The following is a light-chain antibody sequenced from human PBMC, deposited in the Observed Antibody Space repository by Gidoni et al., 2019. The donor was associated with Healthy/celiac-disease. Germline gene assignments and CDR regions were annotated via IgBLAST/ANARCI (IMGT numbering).Light chain of an antibody. Sequence: EIVLTQSPATLSLSPGESATLSCRASQSVSSYLAWYQQKPGQAPRLLIYDASNRATGIPARFSGSGSGTDFTLTISSLEPEDFAVYYCQQRSNWPFTFXPXTKVDIK. CDR2: DAS. CDR3: QQRSNWPFT. V-gene: IGKV3-11*01. CDR1: QSVSSY. J-gene: IGKJ3*01.